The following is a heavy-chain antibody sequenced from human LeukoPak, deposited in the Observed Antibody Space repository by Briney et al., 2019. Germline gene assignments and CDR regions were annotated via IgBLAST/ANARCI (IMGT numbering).Heavy chain of an antibody. CDR1: GFTFSSHG. J-gene: IGHJ6*04. CDR2: IWYDGSNK. V-gene: IGHV3-33*01. CDR3: ARDRYGMDV. Sequence: GRSLRLSCASSGFTFSSHGMHWVRQAPGKGLEWVAVIWYDGSNKYYADSVKGRFTISRDNSKNTLYLQMNSLRAEDTAVYYCARDRYGMDVWGKGTTVTVSS.